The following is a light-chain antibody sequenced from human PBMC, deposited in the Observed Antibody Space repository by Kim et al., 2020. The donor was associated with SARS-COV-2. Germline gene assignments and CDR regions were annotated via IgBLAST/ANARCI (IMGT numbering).Light chain of an antibody. CDR2: AAS. J-gene: IGKJ2*01. CDR3: QQSYSTRYT. V-gene: IGKV1-39*01. CDR1: QSSGTY. Sequence: ASVGDRVTITCRASQSSGTYLNWYQQKSGQAPRLLIYAASVLHSGVPSRFGGSGSGTDFALTITNLQPEDFATYFCQQSYSTRYTFGQGTKVDIK.